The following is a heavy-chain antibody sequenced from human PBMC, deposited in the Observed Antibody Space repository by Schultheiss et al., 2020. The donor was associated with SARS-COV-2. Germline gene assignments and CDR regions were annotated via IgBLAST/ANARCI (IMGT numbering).Heavy chain of an antibody. CDR3: ARGGLYGFYDY. D-gene: IGHD4-17*01. Sequence: GESLKISCAASGFLFSTYSMHWVRQAPGKGLEWVSVIWYNGRSKYYADSVKGRFTISRDNAKNSLFLQMNSLRAEDTAVYYCARGGLYGFYDYWGQGTLVTVSS. CDR1: GFLFSTYS. J-gene: IGHJ4*02. V-gene: IGHV3-33*01. CDR2: IWYNGRSK.